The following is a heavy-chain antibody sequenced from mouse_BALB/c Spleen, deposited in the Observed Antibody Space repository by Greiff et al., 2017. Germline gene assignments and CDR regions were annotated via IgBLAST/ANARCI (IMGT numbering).Heavy chain of an antibody. Sequence: EVKLMESGGGLVQPGGSRKLSCAASGFTFSSFGMHWVRQAPEKGLEWVAYISSGSSTIYYADTVKGRFTISRDNPKNTLFLQMTSLRSEDTAMYYCARTARGSYFDYWGQGTTLTVSS. CDR3: ARTARGSYFDY. J-gene: IGHJ2*01. V-gene: IGHV5-17*02. D-gene: IGHD1-2*01. CDR2: ISSGSSTI. CDR1: GFTFSSFG.